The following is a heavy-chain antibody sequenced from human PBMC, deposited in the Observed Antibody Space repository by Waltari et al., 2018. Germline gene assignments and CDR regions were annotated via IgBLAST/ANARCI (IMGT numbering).Heavy chain of an antibody. J-gene: IGHJ4*02. CDR3: VRGTSRSRFFDY. Sequence: QVQLVQSGAEVKKPGASVKVSCKASGYTFTNSDINGGRQAPGQGLEWMGWMNPDSGNTGYTEEFQGRVTMTKNNSINTAYMELNSLRSDDTAVYYCVRGTSRSRFFDYWGQGSLVVVSS. D-gene: IGHD3-10*01. CDR1: GYTFTNSD. V-gene: IGHV1-8*01. CDR2: MNPDSGNT.